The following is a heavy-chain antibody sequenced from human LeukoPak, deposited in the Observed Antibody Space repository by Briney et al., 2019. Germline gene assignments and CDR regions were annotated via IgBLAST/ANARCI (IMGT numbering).Heavy chain of an antibody. CDR1: GGSISSYY. CDR3: ARDRGDFWSGYYRGDYFDY. Sequence: SETLSLTCTVSGGSISSYYWSWIRQPAGKGLEWIGRIYTSGSTNYNPSLKSRVTMSVDTSKNQFSLKLSSVTAADTAVYYCARDRGDFWSGYYRGDYFDYWGQGTLVTVSS. J-gene: IGHJ4*02. D-gene: IGHD3-3*01. CDR2: IYTSGST. V-gene: IGHV4-4*07.